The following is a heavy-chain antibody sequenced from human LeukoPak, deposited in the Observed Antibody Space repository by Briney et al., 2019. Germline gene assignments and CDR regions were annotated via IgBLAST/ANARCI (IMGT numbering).Heavy chain of an antibody. CDR3: ARGDGYNDY. CDR1: GGSFSGYY. Sequence: SETLSLTCAVYGGSFSGYYWSWIRQPPGKGLEWIGEINHSGSTNYNPSLKSRVTITVDTSKNQFSLKLSSVTAEDTAVYYCARGDGYNDYWGQGTLVTVSS. J-gene: IGHJ4*02. CDR2: INHSGST. D-gene: IGHD5-24*01. V-gene: IGHV4-34*01.